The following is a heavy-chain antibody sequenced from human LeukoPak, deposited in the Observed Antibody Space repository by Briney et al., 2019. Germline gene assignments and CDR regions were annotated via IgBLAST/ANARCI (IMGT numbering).Heavy chain of an antibody. D-gene: IGHD5-18*01. CDR3: ARPNTAAWAFDI. J-gene: IGHJ3*02. CDR2: IYTSGTT. Sequence: PSETLSLTCTVSGDSITSYYWSWIRQPAGKGLEWIGRIYTSGTTNYNPSLNSRVTMSVDTSKNQFSLKLTSVTAADTAVYYCARPNTAAWAFDIWGQGTMVTVSS. CDR1: GDSITSYY. V-gene: IGHV4-4*07.